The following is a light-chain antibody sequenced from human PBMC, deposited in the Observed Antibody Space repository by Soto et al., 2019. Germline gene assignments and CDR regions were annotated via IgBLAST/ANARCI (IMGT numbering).Light chain of an antibody. CDR3: HQYNNWPRT. CDR2: GAS. CDR1: QSVSAN. J-gene: IGKJ1*01. Sequence: EILMPKAPASLTVSLGEKTSHSCRDSQSVSANLAWYQQKPGQAPRLLIYGASTRATGIPARFSGSGSGTEFTLTISSLQSEDFAVYYCHQYNNWPRTFAQGTKVDI. V-gene: IGKV3-15*01.